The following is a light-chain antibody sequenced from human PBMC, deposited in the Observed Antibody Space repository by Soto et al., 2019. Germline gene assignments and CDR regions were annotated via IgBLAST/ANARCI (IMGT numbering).Light chain of an antibody. CDR2: DVS. CDR3: SSYTSRSTSPWV. Sequence: QSALTQPASVSGSPGQSITISCTGTSSDVGGYNYVSWYQQHPGKAPKLMIYDVSNRPSGVSNRFSGSKSGNTASLTISGLQAEDEADYYCSSYTSRSTSPWVFGGGTQLTVL. V-gene: IGLV2-14*01. J-gene: IGLJ3*02. CDR1: SSDVGGYNY.